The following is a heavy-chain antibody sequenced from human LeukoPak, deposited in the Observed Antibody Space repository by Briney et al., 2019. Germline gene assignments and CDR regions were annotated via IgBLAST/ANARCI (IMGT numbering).Heavy chain of an antibody. J-gene: IGHJ5*02. CDR2: VSTSNPHT. CDR3: ARDRFLWGLGNWFDL. Sequence: DSVKVSCKTSGYTFTNYGISWVRQAPGQGLEWMGWVSTSNPHTNYAPKFRGRVIMTIDTSTTTAYLEMRSLTSDDTAVYYCARDRFLWGLGNWFDLWGQGTLVIVSS. V-gene: IGHV1-18*01. D-gene: IGHD3-3*01. CDR1: GYTFTNYG.